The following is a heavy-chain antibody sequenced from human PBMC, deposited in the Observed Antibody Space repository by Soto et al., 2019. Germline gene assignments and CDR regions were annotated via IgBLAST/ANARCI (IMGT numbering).Heavy chain of an antibody. V-gene: IGHV1-69*01. J-gene: IGHJ4*02. D-gene: IGHD3-22*01. CDR2: IIPIFGTA. Sequence: VQLVESGGGLVKPGGSLRLSCAASGFTFSSYAISWVRQAPGQGLEWMGGIIPIFGTANYAQKFQGRVTITADESTSTAYMELSSLRSEDTAVYYCAREEGSGYLNFDYWGQGTLVTVSS. CDR1: GFTFSSYA. CDR3: AREEGSGYLNFDY.